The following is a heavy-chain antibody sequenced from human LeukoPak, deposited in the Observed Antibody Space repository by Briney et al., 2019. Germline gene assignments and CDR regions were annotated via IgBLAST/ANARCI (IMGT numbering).Heavy chain of an antibody. D-gene: IGHD3-16*01. J-gene: IGHJ4*02. CDR2: ISSSSSTI. Sequence: GGSLRLSCAASGFTFSSYSMNWVRQAPGKGLEWVSYISSSSSTIYYADSVKGRFTISRDNAKNSPYLQMNSLRAEDTAVYYCARAMIGIFDYWGQGTLVTVSS. CDR3: ARAMIGIFDY. V-gene: IGHV3-48*04. CDR1: GFTFSSYS.